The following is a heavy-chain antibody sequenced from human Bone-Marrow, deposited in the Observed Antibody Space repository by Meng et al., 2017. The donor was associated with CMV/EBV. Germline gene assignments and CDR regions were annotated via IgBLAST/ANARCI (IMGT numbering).Heavy chain of an antibody. CDR1: GFTFSSYG. V-gene: IGHV3-33*06. CDR3: AKGQQLVVYGMDV. J-gene: IGHJ6*01. D-gene: IGHD6-6*01. Sequence: GESLKISCAASGFTFSSYGMHWVRQAPGKGLEWVAVIWYDGSNKYYADSVKGRFTISRDNSKNTLYLQMNSLRAEDTAVYYCAKGQQLVVYGMDVWGQGTTVTVSS. CDR2: IWYDGSNK.